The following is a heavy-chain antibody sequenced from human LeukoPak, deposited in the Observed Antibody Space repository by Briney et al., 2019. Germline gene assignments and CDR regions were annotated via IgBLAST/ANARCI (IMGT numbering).Heavy chain of an antibody. CDR2: IYYSGST. Sequence: SETLSLTCTVSGDFISSSSSYWGWIRQPPGEGLEWIGSIYYSGSTYYNTSLKSRVTISVDTSKNQFSLKLSSVTAADTAVYYCARDLAVAGTGYDWFDPWGQGTLVTVSS. CDR3: ARDLAVAGTGYDWFDP. CDR1: GDFISSSSSY. V-gene: IGHV4-39*07. D-gene: IGHD6-19*01. J-gene: IGHJ5*02.